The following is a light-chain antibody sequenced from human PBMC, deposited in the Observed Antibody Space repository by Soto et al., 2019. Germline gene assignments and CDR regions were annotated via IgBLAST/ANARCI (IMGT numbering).Light chain of an antibody. Sequence: EIVVTQSPATLSLSPGERAALSCRASQSVGSSLAWYQQKPGQAPRLLIYDASNRATGIPARFSGTGSGSDVALTISRLEPEDFAVYYCQQRSRWPLLWTFGGGTKVEIK. CDR2: DAS. CDR3: QQRSRWPLLWT. V-gene: IGKV3-11*01. CDR1: QSVGSS. J-gene: IGKJ4*01.